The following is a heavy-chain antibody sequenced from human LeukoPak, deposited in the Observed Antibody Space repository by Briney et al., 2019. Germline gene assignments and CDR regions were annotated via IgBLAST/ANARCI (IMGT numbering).Heavy chain of an antibody. CDR1: GFTFSSYG. V-gene: IGHV3-30*02. CDR3: ARDLIAYSSSTAFDI. CDR2: IRYDGSNK. J-gene: IGHJ3*02. Sequence: PGGSLRLSCAASGFTFSSYGMHWVRQAPGKGLERVAFIRYDGSNKYYADSVKGRFTISRDNSKNTLYLQVNSLRAEDTALFYCARDLIAYSSSTAFDIWGQGTMVTVSS. D-gene: IGHD6-6*01.